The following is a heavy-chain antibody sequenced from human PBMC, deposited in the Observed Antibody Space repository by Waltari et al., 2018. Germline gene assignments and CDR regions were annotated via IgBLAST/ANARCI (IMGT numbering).Heavy chain of an antibody. D-gene: IGHD3-10*01. CDR1: GFTFSSYG. CDR3: AKDSRPKRSGSYWEYYYYYMDV. J-gene: IGHJ6*03. V-gene: IGHV3-33*06. Sequence: QVQLVESGGGVVQPGRSLRLSCAASGFTFSSYGMHWVRQAPGKGLEWVAVIWYDGSNKYYADSVKGRFTISRDNSKNTLYLQMNSLRAEDTAVYYCAKDSRPKRSGSYWEYYYYYMDVWGKGTTVTVSS. CDR2: IWYDGSNK.